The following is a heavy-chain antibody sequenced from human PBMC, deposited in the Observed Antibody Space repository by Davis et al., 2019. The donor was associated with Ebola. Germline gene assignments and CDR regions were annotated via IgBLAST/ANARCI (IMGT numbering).Heavy chain of an antibody. V-gene: IGHV1-18*04. CDR1: GYTFTSYG. Sequence: ASVKVSCKASGYTFTSYGISWVRQAPGQGLEWMGWISAYNGNTNYAQKLQGRVTMTTDTSTSTAYMELRSLRSDDTAVYYCARVPYYHDSSGYYRDYWGQGTLVTVSS. D-gene: IGHD3-22*01. CDR2: ISAYNGNT. CDR3: ARVPYYHDSSGYYRDY. J-gene: IGHJ4*02.